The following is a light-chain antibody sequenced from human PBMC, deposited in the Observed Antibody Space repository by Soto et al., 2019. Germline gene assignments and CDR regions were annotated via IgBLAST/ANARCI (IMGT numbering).Light chain of an antibody. Sequence: EIVMTQSPATLSVSPGERATLSCRASQNVSSNLAWYQQKPGQAPRLLIYDTSIRASGIPARFSGSGSGTDFTLTISSLDPEDFAVYYCQQRSNRPLTFGQGTRLEIK. CDR1: QNVSSN. V-gene: IGKV3-11*01. CDR2: DTS. J-gene: IGKJ5*01. CDR3: QQRSNRPLT.